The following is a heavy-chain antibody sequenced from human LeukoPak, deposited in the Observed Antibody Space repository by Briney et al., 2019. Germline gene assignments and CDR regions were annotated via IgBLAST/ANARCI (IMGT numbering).Heavy chain of an antibody. CDR1: GYIFTNYG. Sequence: ASVNVSCKASGYIFTNYGITWVRQAPGQGLEWMGRIIPILGIANYAQKFQGRVTITADKSTSTAYMELSSLRSEDTAVYYCARAVVDSSGYLDYWGQGTLVTVSS. CDR3: ARAVVDSSGYLDY. J-gene: IGHJ4*02. D-gene: IGHD3-22*01. V-gene: IGHV1-69*04. CDR2: IIPILGIA.